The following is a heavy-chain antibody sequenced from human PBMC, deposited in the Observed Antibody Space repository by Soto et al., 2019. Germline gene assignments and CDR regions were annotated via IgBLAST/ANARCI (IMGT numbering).Heavy chain of an antibody. CDR2: ISSSGSTI. CDR3: ARGLSPYYYDSSGYH. Sequence: GGSLRLSCAASGFTFSSYEMNWVRQAPGKGLEWVSYISSSGSTIYYAGSVKGRFTISRDNAKNSLYLQMNSLRAEDTAVYYCARGLSPYYYDSSGYHWGQGTLVTVSS. V-gene: IGHV3-48*03. D-gene: IGHD3-22*01. CDR1: GFTFSSYE. J-gene: IGHJ5*02.